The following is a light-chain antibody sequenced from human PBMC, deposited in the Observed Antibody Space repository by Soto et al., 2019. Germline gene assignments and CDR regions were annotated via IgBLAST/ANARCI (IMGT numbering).Light chain of an antibody. CDR1: SGSIASNY. CDR3: QSYDSSNHVV. Sequence: NFMLTQRHSVSESPGKTVTISCTRSSGSIASNYVQWYQQRPGSSPTTVIYEDNQRPSGVPDRFSGSIDSSSNSASLTISGLKTEDEADYYCQSYDSSNHVVFGGGTKVTVL. J-gene: IGLJ2*01. V-gene: IGLV6-57*01. CDR2: EDN.